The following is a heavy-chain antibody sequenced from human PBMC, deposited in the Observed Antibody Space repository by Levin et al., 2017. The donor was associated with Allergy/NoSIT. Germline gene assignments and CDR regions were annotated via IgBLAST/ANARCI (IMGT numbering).Heavy chain of an antibody. J-gene: IGHJ4*02. Sequence: GGSLRLSCTASGFTFSNYAISWLRQAPGKRLEWVSTISGPVFTTYYADSVKGRFTVSRDNSKNMFYLQMNSLRVKDAAVYYCAKATLPACTGATCYYFDYWAQGKLVTVSS. CDR2: ISGPVFTT. V-gene: IGHV3-23*01. CDR3: AKATLPACTGATCYYFDY. CDR1: GFTFSNYA. D-gene: IGHD2-8*02.